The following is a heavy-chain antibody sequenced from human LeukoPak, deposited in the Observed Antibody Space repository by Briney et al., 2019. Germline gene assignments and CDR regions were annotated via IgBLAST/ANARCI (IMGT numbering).Heavy chain of an antibody. V-gene: IGHV1-2*04. Sequence: ASVKVSCKASGYTFTGYYMHWVRQAPGQGLEWMGWINPNSGGTNYAQKFQGWVTMTRGTSISTAYMELSRLRSDDTAVYYCARGGTTVTHRSPNWFDPWGQGTLVTVSS. CDR3: ARGGTTVTHRSPNWFDP. CDR1: GYTFTGYY. CDR2: INPNSGGT. D-gene: IGHD4-17*01. J-gene: IGHJ5*02.